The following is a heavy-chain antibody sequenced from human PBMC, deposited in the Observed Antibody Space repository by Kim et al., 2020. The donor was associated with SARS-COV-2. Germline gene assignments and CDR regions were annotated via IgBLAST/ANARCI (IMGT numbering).Heavy chain of an antibody. CDR3: AAEISGHY. D-gene: IGHD2-15*01. Sequence: SGNTNYAQKFQDRVAITRDMSTSTAYMERSSLRSEDTAVYYCAAEISGHYWGQGTLVTVSS. V-gene: IGHV1-58*01. CDR2: SGNT. J-gene: IGHJ4*02.